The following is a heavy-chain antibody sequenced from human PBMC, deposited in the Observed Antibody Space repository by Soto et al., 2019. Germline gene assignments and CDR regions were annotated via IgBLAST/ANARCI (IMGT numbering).Heavy chain of an antibody. CDR3: AHPRGYGVFDAVDI. V-gene: IGHV3-23*01. CDR2: ISSSGDSA. D-gene: IGHD4-17*01. CDR1: GFIFSTYA. Sequence: GGSRRRSWAASGFIFSTYAMNWVRQAPGKGLEWVSAISSSGDSAYYAESVRGRFTISRDNSIDTLYLQMRSLRPEDTAVYYCAHPRGYGVFDAVDIWGQGTMVTVSS. J-gene: IGHJ3*02.